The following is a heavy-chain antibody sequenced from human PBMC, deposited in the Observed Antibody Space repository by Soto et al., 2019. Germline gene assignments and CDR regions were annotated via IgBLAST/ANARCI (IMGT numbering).Heavy chain of an antibody. J-gene: IGHJ6*02. CDR2: ISSSSSTI. Sequence: GGSLRLSCAAYGFTCSSYSMNWVRQAPGKGLEWVSYISSSSSTIYYADSVKGRFTISRDNAKNSLYLQMNSLRDEDTAVYYCAGEDIVVVPAAMAHYYYYGMDVWGQGTTVTVSS. V-gene: IGHV3-48*02. D-gene: IGHD2-2*01. CDR1: GFTCSSYS. CDR3: AGEDIVVVPAAMAHYYYYGMDV.